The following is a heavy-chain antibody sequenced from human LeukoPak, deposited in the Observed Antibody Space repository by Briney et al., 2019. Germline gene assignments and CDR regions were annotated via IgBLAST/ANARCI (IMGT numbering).Heavy chain of an antibody. J-gene: IGHJ4*02. D-gene: IGHD5-18*01. Sequence: GRSLRLSCAASGFTFSSYAMHWVRQAPGKGLEWVAVISYDGSNKYYADSVKGRFTISRDNSKNTLYLQMNSLRAEDTAVYYCARGGYSYGFSPFDYWGQGTLVTVSS. CDR2: ISYDGSNK. CDR3: ARGGYSYGFSPFDY. V-gene: IGHV3-30-3*01. CDR1: GFTFSSYA.